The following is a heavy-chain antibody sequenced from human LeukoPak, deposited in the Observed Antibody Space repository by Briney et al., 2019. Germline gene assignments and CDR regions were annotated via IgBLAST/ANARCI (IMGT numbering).Heavy chain of an antibody. J-gene: IGHJ4*02. D-gene: IGHD3-3*01. V-gene: IGHV4-34*01. CDR1: GGSISSYY. CDR3: ARPAYYDFWSGYYPEDYFDY. Sequence: SETLSLTCTVSGGSISSYYWSWIRQPPGKGLEWIGEINHSGSTNYNPSLKSRVTISVDTSKNQFSLKLSSVTAADTAVYYCARPAYYDFWSGYYPEDYFDYWGQGTLVTVSS. CDR2: INHSGST.